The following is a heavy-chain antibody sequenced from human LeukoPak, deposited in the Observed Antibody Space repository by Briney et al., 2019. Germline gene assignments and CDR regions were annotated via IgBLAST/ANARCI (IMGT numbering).Heavy chain of an antibody. CDR2: VSNGGSST. Sequence: GGSLRLSCVASGFDFGTYAMSWVRQAPGKGPEWVSTVSNGGSSTYYADSVKGRFTISRDNSKNTLYLQMNSLRAEDTAVYYCAKDPGYYDSSGYYFHTPFDYWGQGTLVTVSS. CDR3: AKDPGYYDSSGYYFHTPFDY. CDR1: GFDFGTYA. V-gene: IGHV3-23*01. D-gene: IGHD3-22*01. J-gene: IGHJ4*02.